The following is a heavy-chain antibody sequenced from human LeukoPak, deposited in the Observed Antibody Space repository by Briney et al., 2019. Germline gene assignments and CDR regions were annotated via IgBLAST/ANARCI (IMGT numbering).Heavy chain of an antibody. CDR2: IYYSGST. Sequence: SETLSLTCTVSGGSISSSSYYWGWIRQPPGTGLEWIGSIYYSGSTYYNPSLKSRVTISVDTSKNQFSLKLSSVTAADTAVYYCAREGGWYGGYYYYYYMDVWGKGTTVTVSS. V-gene: IGHV4-39*07. CDR3: AREGGWYGGYYYYYYMDV. J-gene: IGHJ6*03. CDR1: GGSISSSSYY. D-gene: IGHD6-19*01.